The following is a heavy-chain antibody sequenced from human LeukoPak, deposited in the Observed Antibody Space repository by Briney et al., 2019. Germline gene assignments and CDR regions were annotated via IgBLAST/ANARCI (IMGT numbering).Heavy chain of an antibody. J-gene: IGHJ4*02. CDR3: ARDRGYSYSRGIDY. Sequence: GGSLRLSCAASGFTFSSYSMNWVRQAPGKGLEWVSSISSSSSYIYYADSVKGRFTISRDNAKNSLYLQMNSLRAEDTAVYYCARDRGYSYSRGIDYWGQGTLVTVSS. V-gene: IGHV3-21*01. CDR2: ISSSSSYI. CDR1: GFTFSSYS. D-gene: IGHD5-18*01.